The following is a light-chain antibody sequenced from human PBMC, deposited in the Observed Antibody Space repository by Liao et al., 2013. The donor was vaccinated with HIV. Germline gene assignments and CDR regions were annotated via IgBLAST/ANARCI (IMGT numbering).Light chain of an antibody. V-gene: IGLV3-1*01. CDR1: TLGDKF. Sequence: SFDLTQPPSVSVSPGQTATISCSGNTLGDKFTAWYQQRPGQSPRMVIHEDDKRPSGIPERISGSNSGNTATLTISGTQAMDEADYYCQAWDSSTYYVFGTGTKVTVL. CDR3: QAWDSSTYYV. CDR2: EDD. J-gene: IGLJ1*01.